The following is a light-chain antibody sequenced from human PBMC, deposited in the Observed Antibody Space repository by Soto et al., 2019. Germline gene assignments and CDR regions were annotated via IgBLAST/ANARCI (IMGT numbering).Light chain of an antibody. Sequence: EIVLTQSPATLSLSPGERATLSCRASQSVSSSYLAWYQQKPGQAPRLLIYGASSRATGIPDRFSGSGSGTDFTLTISSLEPEDFAVYYCQQYGTSPRAFGPGTKVHIK. V-gene: IGKV3-20*01. CDR1: QSVSSSY. CDR3: QQYGTSPRA. CDR2: GAS. J-gene: IGKJ1*01.